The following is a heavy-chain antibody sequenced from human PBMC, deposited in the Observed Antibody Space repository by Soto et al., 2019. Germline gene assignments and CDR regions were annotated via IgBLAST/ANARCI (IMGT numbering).Heavy chain of an antibody. Sequence: QVQLVESGGGVVQPGRSLRLSCAASGFTFSSYGMHWVRQAPGRGLEWVAVISYDGSNKYYADSVKGRFTISRDNSKNTLYLQMNSMRAEDTAVYYCAKLITFGGAVDAFDIWGQGTMVTVSS. CDR3: AKLITFGGAVDAFDI. D-gene: IGHD3-16*01. CDR1: GFTFSSYG. CDR2: ISYDGSNK. V-gene: IGHV3-30*18. J-gene: IGHJ3*02.